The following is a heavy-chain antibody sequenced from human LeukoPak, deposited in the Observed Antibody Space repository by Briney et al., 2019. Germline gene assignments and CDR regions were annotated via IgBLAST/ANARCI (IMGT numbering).Heavy chain of an antibody. CDR3: ARVHYDFWSGHIPPYSYYYYMDV. J-gene: IGHJ6*03. CDR2: IYTSGST. CDR1: GGSISSGSYY. D-gene: IGHD3-3*01. V-gene: IGHV4-61*02. Sequence: SETLSLTCTVSGGSISSGSYYWSWIRQPAGKGLEWIGRIYTSGSTNYNPSLKSRVTISVDTSKNQFSLKLSSVTAADTAVYYCARVHYDFWSGHIPPYSYYYYMDVWGKGTTVTVSS.